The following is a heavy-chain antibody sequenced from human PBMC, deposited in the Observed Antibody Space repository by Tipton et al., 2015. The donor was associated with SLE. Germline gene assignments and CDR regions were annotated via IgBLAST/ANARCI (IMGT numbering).Heavy chain of an antibody. J-gene: IGHJ4*02. Sequence: SGPEVKKPGSSVKVSCKASGGTFSSYAISWVRQAPGQGLEWMGGISAYNGNTNYAQKLQGRVTMTTDTSTSTAYMELRSLRSDDTAVYYCARGGVVAGLDYWGQGTLVTVSS. V-gene: IGHV1-18*01. D-gene: IGHD6-19*01. CDR2: ISAYNGNT. CDR3: ARGGVVAGLDY. CDR1: GGTFSSYA.